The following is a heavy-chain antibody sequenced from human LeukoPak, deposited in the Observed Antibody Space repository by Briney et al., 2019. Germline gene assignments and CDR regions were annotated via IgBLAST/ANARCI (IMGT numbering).Heavy chain of an antibody. V-gene: IGHV3-9*01. CDR2: INWNSGRI. Sequence: GGSLRLSCAASGFTFGDFAMHWVRQAPGKGLQWVSSINWNSGRIVYADFVKGRFTTSRDNAKNSLFLRMDSLRAEDTAVYYCAELGVTMIGGVWGKGTTVTISS. J-gene: IGHJ6*04. CDR1: GFTFGDFA. D-gene: IGHD3-10*02. CDR3: AELGVTMIGGV.